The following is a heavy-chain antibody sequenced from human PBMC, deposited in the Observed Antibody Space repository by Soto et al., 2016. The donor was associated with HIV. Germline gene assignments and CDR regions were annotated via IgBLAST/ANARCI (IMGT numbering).Heavy chain of an antibody. CDR2: IGNAGDT. CDR3: AREGDAYGHLDL. Sequence: EVQLVESGGALVQPGGSLRLSCAASGFIFRPYDMNWVRQAPGKGLEWVSSIGNAGDTYYAGSVRGRFTISRENSKNSVYLQMNSLRAGDTAVYYCAREGDAYGHLDLWGQGTLVTVSS. J-gene: IGHJ4*02. CDR1: GFIFRPYD. V-gene: IGHV3-13*04. D-gene: IGHD3-16*01.